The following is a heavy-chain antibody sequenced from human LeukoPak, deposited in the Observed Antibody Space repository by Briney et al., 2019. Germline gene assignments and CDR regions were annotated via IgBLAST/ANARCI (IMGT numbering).Heavy chain of an antibody. Sequence: PGRSLRASCAASGFTFSSYGMHWVRQAPGKGLEWVAVISYDGSNKYYADSVKGRFTISRDNSKNTLYLQMNSLRAEDTAVYYCAKDCGGSSPDYFGDCERATLVTVSS. CDR1: GFTFSSYG. V-gene: IGHV3-30*18. J-gene: IGHJ4*02. CDR3: AKDCGGSSPDYFGD. D-gene: IGHD1-26*01. CDR2: ISYDGSNK.